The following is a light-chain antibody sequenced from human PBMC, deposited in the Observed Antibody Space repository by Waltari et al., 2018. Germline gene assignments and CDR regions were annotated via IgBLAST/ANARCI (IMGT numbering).Light chain of an antibody. J-gene: IGKJ4*01. CDR3: QQRSNWPPLT. Sequence: EIVLTQSPATLSLSPGEIATLSCRSSQSVSSYLGWYQQKPGQAPRLLIYEASNRATGIPPRFSGSGSGTDFTLTISSLEPEDFAVYYCQQRSNWPPLTFGGGTKVEIK. CDR1: QSVSSY. CDR2: EAS. V-gene: IGKV3-11*01.